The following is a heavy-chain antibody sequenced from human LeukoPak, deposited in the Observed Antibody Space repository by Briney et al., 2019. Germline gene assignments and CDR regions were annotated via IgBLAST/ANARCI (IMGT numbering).Heavy chain of an antibody. J-gene: IGHJ4*02. Sequence: PGGSLRLSCTASGFTFGDYAMSWVRQAPGKGLEWVGFIRSKAYGGTTEYAASVKGGFTISRDDSKSIAYLQMNSLKTEDTAVYYCFFYDSSGYYHGIDYWGQGTLVTVSS. D-gene: IGHD3-22*01. V-gene: IGHV3-49*04. CDR2: IRSKAYGGTT. CDR1: GFTFGDYA. CDR3: FFYDSSGYYHGIDY.